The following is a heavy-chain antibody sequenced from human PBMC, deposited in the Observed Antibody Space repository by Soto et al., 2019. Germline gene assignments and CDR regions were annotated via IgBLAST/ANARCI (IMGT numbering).Heavy chain of an antibody. D-gene: IGHD5-12*01. V-gene: IGHV3-7*03. CDR3: ASLEWESSGYADY. CDR2: IKRDGSEK. Sequence: GGSLRLSCAASGFSFGSNWMSWVRQAPGKGLEWEANIKRDGSEKYYVDSVKGRFTISRDNAKNTLYLQMNSLRADDTAVYYCASLEWESSGYADYWGQGTQVTVSS. CDR1: GFSFGSNW. J-gene: IGHJ4*02.